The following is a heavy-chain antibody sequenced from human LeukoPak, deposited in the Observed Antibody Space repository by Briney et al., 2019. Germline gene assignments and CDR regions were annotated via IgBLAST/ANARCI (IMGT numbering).Heavy chain of an antibody. CDR2: ISWNSGSI. V-gene: IGHV3-9*01. Sequence: GGSLRLSCAASGFIFDDYAIHWVRQAPGKGLEWVPGISWNSGSIGYADSVKGRFTISRDNAKNSLYLQMNSLRAEDTAFYYCAKGADFYGSGTHFDYWGQGTLVTVSS. CDR3: AKGADFYGSGTHFDY. CDR1: GFIFDDYA. J-gene: IGHJ4*02. D-gene: IGHD3-10*01.